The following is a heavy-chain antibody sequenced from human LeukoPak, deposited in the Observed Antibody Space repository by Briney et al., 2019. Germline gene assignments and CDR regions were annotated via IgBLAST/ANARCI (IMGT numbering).Heavy chain of an antibody. CDR3: ATDSIAVAGTTDYYYGMDV. D-gene: IGHD6-19*01. J-gene: IGHJ6*02. CDR1: GYTLTELS. Sequence: ASVKVSCKVSGYTLTELSMRWVRQAPGKGLEWMGGFDPEDGETIYAQKFQGRVTMTEDTSTDTAYMELSSLRSEDTAVYYCATDSIAVAGTTDYYYGMDVWGQGTTVTVSS. V-gene: IGHV1-24*01. CDR2: FDPEDGET.